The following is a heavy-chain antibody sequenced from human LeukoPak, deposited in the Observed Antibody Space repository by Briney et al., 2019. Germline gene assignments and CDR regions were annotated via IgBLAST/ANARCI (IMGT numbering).Heavy chain of an antibody. Sequence: GGSLRLSCADSGFTFSKYWMSWVRQAPGKGLEWVARIKEDGSEKYYVDSVKGRFTISRDNTKNSMYLQMNSLRAEDTAVYYCARNGLIGFDYRGQGTLVTVSS. V-gene: IGHV3-7*04. J-gene: IGHJ4*02. CDR3: ARNGLIGFDY. CDR1: GFTFSKYW. CDR2: IKEDGSEK. D-gene: IGHD3-16*01.